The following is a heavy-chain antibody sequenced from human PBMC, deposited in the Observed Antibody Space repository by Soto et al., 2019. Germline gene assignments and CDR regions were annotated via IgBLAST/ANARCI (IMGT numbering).Heavy chain of an antibody. D-gene: IGHD3-22*01. Sequence: GGSLRLSCAASGFTFSNAWMSCVRQAPVKGLEWVGRSKSRTDVGTTDYAAPVKGRFTISRDESKNTLYLQMNSLKPEDTGVYYCTTDPYYYDRSGTLGNCGQGTTVTVSS. CDR3: TTDPYYYDRSGTLGN. V-gene: IGHV3-15*01. CDR2: SKSRTDVGTT. CDR1: GFTFSNAW. J-gene: IGHJ6*02.